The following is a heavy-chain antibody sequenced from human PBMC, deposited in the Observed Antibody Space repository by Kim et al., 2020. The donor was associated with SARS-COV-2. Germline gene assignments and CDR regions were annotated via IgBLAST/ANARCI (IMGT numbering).Heavy chain of an antibody. D-gene: IGHD3-10*01. Sequence: GGSLRLSCTGSGFTFGDYYMSWIRQAPGKGLEWLSYIDPRGTTVYYAESVRGRFTISRDNSRNSLFLQINSLRGEDTAVYYCAREGSGDLSWNSWVHGTL. V-gene: IGHV3-11*01. CDR3: AREGSGDLSWNS. CDR2: IDPRGTTV. CDR1: GFTFGDYY. J-gene: IGHJ5*01.